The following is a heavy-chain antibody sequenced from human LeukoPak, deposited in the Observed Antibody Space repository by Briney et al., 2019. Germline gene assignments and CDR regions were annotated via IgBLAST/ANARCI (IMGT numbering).Heavy chain of an antibody. J-gene: IGHJ4*02. CDR2: INPNSGGT. D-gene: IGHD1-26*01. V-gene: IGHV1-2*02. Sequence: ASVKVSCKASGYTFTGYYMHWVRQAPGPGLEWMGWINPNSGGTNYAQKFQGRVTMTRDTSISTAYMELGRLRSDDTAVYYCARDLGDSGSYSGGYWGQGTLVTVSS. CDR3: ARDLGDSGSYSGGY. CDR1: GYTFTGYY.